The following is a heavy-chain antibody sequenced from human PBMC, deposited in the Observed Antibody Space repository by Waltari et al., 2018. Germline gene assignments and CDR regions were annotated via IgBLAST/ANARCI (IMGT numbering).Heavy chain of an antibody. CDR1: GYSISSGYY. D-gene: IGHD3-3*01. CDR3: ARVFRAPGPYYYYMDV. Sequence: QVQLQESGPGLVKPSETLSLTCAVSGYSISSGYYWGWIRQPPGKGLEWIGSIHHSGSTYYNPSLKSRVTISVDTSKNQFSLKLSSVTAADTAVYYCARVFRAPGPYYYYMDVWGKGTTVTVSS. CDR2: IHHSGST. J-gene: IGHJ6*03. V-gene: IGHV4-38-2*01.